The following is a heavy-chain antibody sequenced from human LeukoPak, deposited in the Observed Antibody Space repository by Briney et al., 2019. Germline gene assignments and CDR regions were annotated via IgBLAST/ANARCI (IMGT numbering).Heavy chain of an antibody. Sequence: SVKVSCKASGYTFTSYAISWVRQAPGQGLEWMGGIIPIFGTANYAQKFQGRVTITADESTSTAYMELSSLRSEDTAVYYCARDRDGAVAGFDYWGQGTLVTVSS. D-gene: IGHD6-19*01. V-gene: IGHV1-69*13. CDR3: ARDRDGAVAGFDY. CDR1: GYTFTSYA. CDR2: IIPIFGTA. J-gene: IGHJ4*02.